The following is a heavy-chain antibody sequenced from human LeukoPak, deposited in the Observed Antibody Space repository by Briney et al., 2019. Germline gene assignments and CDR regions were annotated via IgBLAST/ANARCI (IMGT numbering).Heavy chain of an antibody. J-gene: IGHJ4*02. Sequence: PGGSLRLSCAASGFTFDDYAMHWVRQAPGKGLEWVPGISWNSGSIGYADSVKGRFTISRDNAKNSLYLQMNSLRAEDTALYYCARDRRTTVTTLGYWGQGTLVTVSS. CDR1: GFTFDDYA. CDR3: ARDRRTTVTTLGY. D-gene: IGHD4-17*01. CDR2: ISWNSGSI. V-gene: IGHV3-9*01.